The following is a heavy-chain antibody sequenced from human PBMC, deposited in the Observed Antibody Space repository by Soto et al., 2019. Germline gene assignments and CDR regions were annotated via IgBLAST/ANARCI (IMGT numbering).Heavy chain of an antibody. CDR3: ATPGGRDFNAFDV. V-gene: IGHV5-51*01. CDR2: IFPIDSDT. J-gene: IGHJ3*01. Sequence: PXESLKISCKGSGCTFTRNWIGWVRQMPGKGLEWMGIIFPIDSDTRYSPSSQGQVTISADNSISTAYLQWSSLKASDTAIYYCATPGGRDFNAFDVWGQGTMVTVSS. CDR1: GCTFTRNW. D-gene: IGHD2-21*02.